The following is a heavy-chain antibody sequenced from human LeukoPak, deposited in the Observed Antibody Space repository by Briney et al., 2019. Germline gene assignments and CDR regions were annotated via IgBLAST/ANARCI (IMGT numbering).Heavy chain of an antibody. CDR1: GFTFSTYG. V-gene: IGHV3-15*01. CDR2: IKSKTDGGTT. CDR3: TTTYNYDSSGSIVDY. Sequence: GGSLRLSCAASGFTFSTYGMHWVRQAPGKGLEWVGRIKSKTDGGTTDYAAPVKVRFTISRDDSKNTLYLQMNSLKTEDTALYYCTTTYNYDSSGSIVDYWGQGTLVTVSS. J-gene: IGHJ4*02. D-gene: IGHD3-22*01.